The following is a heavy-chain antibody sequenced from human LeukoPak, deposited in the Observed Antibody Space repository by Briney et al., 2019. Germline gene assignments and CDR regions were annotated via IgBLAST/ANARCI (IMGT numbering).Heavy chain of an antibody. J-gene: IGHJ5*02. D-gene: IGHD2-15*01. V-gene: IGHV4-39*01. Sequence: SETLSLTCTVSGGSISSSSYYWGWIRQPPGKGLEWIGSIYYSGSTYYNPSLKSRVTISVDTSKNQFPLKLSSVTAADTAVYYCARNFRVVRNWFDPWGQGTLVTVSS. CDR2: IYYSGST. CDR3: ARNFRVVRNWFDP. CDR1: GGSISSSSYY.